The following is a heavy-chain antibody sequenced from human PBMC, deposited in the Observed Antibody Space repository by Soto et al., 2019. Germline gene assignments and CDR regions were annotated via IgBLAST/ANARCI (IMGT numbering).Heavy chain of an antibody. CDR3: AKDARGSSSWHVHY. Sequence: ESGGGVVQPGRSLRLSCVASGFTLSSYGMHWVRQAPGKGREWVAVISPDENNKYYADSVKGRFTLSRDNSKNTLYVQMNSLRAEDTAVYYCAKDARGSSSWHVHYWGQGTLVTVSS. J-gene: IGHJ4*02. CDR1: GFTLSSYG. D-gene: IGHD6-13*01. CDR2: ISPDENNK. V-gene: IGHV3-30*18.